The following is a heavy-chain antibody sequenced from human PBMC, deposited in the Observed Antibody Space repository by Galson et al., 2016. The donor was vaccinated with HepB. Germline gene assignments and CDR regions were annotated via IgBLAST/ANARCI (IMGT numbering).Heavy chain of an antibody. V-gene: IGHV3-7*03. CDR2: INPDVSGK. CDR1: GFSFRSSW. Sequence: SLRLSCAASGFSFRSSWMGWVRQSPGKGLEWVGNINPDVSGKYYADFVKGRFTISRDNTRNSLYLQLRSLRAEDTATYYCAKIPGVDWEFDSWGQGTLVTVSS. D-gene: IGHD3-9*01. J-gene: IGHJ4*02. CDR3: AKIPGVDWEFDS.